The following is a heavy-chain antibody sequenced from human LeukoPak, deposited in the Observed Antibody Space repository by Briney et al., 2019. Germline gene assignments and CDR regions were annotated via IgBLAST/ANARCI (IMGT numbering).Heavy chain of an antibody. CDR3: ARGYASYYMDV. D-gene: IGHD4-17*01. Sequence: ASVKVSCNASGYTFSNYGINWVRQATGQGLEWMGWMNPNSGNTGYAQKFQGRVTMTRNTSISTAYMELSSLRSEDTAVYYCARGYASYYMDVWGKGTTVTVSS. V-gene: IGHV1-8*01. CDR1: GYTFSNYG. CDR2: MNPNSGNT. J-gene: IGHJ6*03.